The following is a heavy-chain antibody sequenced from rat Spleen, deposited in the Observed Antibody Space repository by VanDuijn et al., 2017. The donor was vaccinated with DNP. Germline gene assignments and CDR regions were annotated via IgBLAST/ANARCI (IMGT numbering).Heavy chain of an antibody. J-gene: IGHJ2*01. CDR3: ARYSFRRVWDY. V-gene: IGHV5-7*01. CDR1: GFTFSDYN. D-gene: IGHD1-11*01. CDR2: ITYDGSRS. Sequence: EVQLVESGGGLVRPGRSLKLSCAASGFTFSDYNMAWVRQAPKKGLEWVAIITYDGSRSYYRDSVKGRFTISRDNAESTLYLQMSSLRSEDMATYYCARYSFRRVWDYWGQGVSVTVSS.